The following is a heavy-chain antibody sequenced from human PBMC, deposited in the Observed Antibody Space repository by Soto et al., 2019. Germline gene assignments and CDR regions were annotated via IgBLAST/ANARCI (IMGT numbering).Heavy chain of an antibody. D-gene: IGHD4-17*01. CDR3: ARRYGATFDY. CDR2: NYYSGCT. Sequence: QVQLQESGPGLVKPSETLSLTCTVSGGSISSYYWSWIRQPPGMGLEWIGYNYYSGCTNYNPTLKSRLTISVDTSKNQFSLKLSSVTAADTAVYYCARRYGATFDYWGHGTLVTVSS. J-gene: IGHJ4*01. CDR1: GGSISSYY. V-gene: IGHV4-59*08.